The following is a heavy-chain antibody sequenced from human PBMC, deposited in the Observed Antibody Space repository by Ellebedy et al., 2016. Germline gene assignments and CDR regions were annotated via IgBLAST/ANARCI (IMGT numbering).Heavy chain of an antibody. CDR2: INPSGGNT. V-gene: IGHV1-46*01. CDR1: GYTFTSYY. D-gene: IGHD7-27*01. J-gene: IGHJ3*02. CDR3: ARAPPPRGDRSADAFDI. Sequence: ASVKVSCKASGYTFTSYYIHWVRQAPGQGLEWMGVINPSGGNTNYAQKFQGRVTITADKSTSTAYMELSSLRSEDTAIYYCARAPPPRGDRSADAFDIWGQGTMVTVST.